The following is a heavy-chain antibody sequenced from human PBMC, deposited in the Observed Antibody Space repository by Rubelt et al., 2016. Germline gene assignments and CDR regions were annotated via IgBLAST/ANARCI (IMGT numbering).Heavy chain of an antibody. CDR3: ARWPYSSGWDFDY. CDR2: ISSSSSTI. Sequence: EVQLLESGGGLVQPGGSLRLSCAASGFTFSSYSMNWVRQAPGKGLEWVSYISSSSSTIYYADSVKCRFTIARDNAKNSLYLQMNSLRAEDTAVYYCARWPYSSGWDFDYWGQGTLVTVSS. V-gene: IGHV3-48*04. CDR1: GFTFSSYS. D-gene: IGHD6-19*01. J-gene: IGHJ4*02.